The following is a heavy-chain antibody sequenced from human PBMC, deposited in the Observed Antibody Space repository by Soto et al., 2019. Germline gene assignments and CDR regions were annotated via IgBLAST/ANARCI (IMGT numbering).Heavy chain of an antibody. CDR3: ARGWEVAGRGDFDY. D-gene: IGHD6-19*01. CDR1: GCTFTSYG. CDR2: ISAYNGNT. J-gene: IGHJ4*02. V-gene: IGHV1-18*04. Sequence: ASVKVSCKASGCTFTSYGISWVRQAPGQGLEWMGWISAYNGNTNYAQKLQGRVTMTTDTSTSTAYMELRSLRSDDTAVYYCARGWEVAGRGDFDYWGQGTMVTVYS.